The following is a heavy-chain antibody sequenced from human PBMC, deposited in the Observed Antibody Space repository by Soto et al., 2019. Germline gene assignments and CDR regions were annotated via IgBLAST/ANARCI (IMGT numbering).Heavy chain of an antibody. J-gene: IGHJ4*02. CDR2: INAGNGNT. Sequence: ASVKVSCKASGYTFTSYAMHWVRQAPGQRLEWMGWINAGNGNTKYSQKFQGRVTITRDTSASTAYMELSSLRSEDTAVYYCARGDVLRFLEWLTLFDYWGQGTLVTVSS. CDR3: ARGDVLRFLEWLTLFDY. V-gene: IGHV1-3*01. CDR1: GYTFTSYA. D-gene: IGHD3-3*01.